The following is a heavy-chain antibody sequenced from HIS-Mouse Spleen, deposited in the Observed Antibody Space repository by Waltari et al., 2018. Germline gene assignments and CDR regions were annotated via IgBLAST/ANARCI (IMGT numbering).Heavy chain of an antibody. CDR2: IYHSGST. Sequence: QVQLQESGPSLVKPSETLALTCTVHGYSISRGSPWGLIRQPPGKGLAWIGSIYHSGSTYYNPSLKSRVTISVDTSKNQFSLKLSSVTAADTAVYYCARALEYSSSWYYYYYGMDVWGQGTTVTVSS. CDR1: GYSISRGSP. D-gene: IGHD6-13*01. CDR3: ARALEYSSSWYYYYYGMDV. J-gene: IGHJ6*02. V-gene: IGHV4-38-2*02.